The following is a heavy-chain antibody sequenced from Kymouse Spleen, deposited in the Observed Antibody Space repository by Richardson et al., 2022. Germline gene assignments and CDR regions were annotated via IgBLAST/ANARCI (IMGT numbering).Heavy chain of an antibody. CDR1: GFTFSSYG. D-gene: IGHD1-1*01,IGHD1-20*01,IGHD1-7*01. V-gene: IGHV3-30*18. CDR3: AKNWNGMDV. Sequence: QVQLVESGGGVVQPGRSLRLSCAASGFTFSSYGMHWVRQAPGKGLEWVAVISYDGSNKYYADSVKGRFTISRDNSKNTLYLQMNSLRAEDTAVYYCAKNWNGMDVWGQGTTVTVSS. J-gene: IGHJ6*02. CDR2: ISYDGSNK.